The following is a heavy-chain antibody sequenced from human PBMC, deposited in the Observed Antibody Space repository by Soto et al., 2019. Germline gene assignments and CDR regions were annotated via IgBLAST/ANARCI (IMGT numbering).Heavy chain of an antibody. CDR1: GFTFSDHY. Sequence: EMQLVESGGGLVQPGGSLRLSCAASGFTFSDHYMDWVRQAPGKGLEWVGRIRNKANSYATEYAASVKGRFTISRDDSNNSLYLQMNSLRTEDTALYYCARVPLVAGAVAPRGWLDPWGRGTLVTVSS. D-gene: IGHD2-2*01. V-gene: IGHV3-72*01. CDR2: IRNKANSYAT. J-gene: IGHJ5*02. CDR3: ARVPLVAGAVAPRGWLDP.